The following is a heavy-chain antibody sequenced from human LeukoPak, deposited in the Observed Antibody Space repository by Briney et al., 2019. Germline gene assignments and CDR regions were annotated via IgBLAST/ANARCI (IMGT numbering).Heavy chain of an antibody. V-gene: IGHV4-39*07. CDR2: IYYSGST. CDR3: ARWDQLAAGAFDI. CDR1: GGSISSSSYY. J-gene: IGHJ3*02. D-gene: IGHD1-26*01. Sequence: SETLSLTCTVSGGSISSSSYYWGWIRQPPGKGLEWIGSIYYSGSTYYNPSLKSRVTISVDTSKNQFSLKLSSVTAADTAVYYCARWDQLAAGAFDIWGQGTMVTVSS.